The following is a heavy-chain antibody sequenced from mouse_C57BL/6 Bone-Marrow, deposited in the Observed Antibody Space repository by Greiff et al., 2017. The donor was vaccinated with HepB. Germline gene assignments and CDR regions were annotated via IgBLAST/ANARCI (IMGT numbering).Heavy chain of an antibody. J-gene: IGHJ3*01. V-gene: IGHV1-50*01. CDR3: ASVGLRPSYYGSSVFAY. CDR2: IDPSDSYT. CDR1: GYTFTSYW. D-gene: IGHD1-1*01. Sequence: QVQLQQPGAELVKPGASVKLSCKASGYTFTSYWMQWVKQRPGQGLEWIGEIDPSDSYTNYNQKFKGKATLTVDTSSSTAYMQLSSLTSEDSAVYYCASVGLRPSYYGSSVFAYWGQGTLVTVSA.